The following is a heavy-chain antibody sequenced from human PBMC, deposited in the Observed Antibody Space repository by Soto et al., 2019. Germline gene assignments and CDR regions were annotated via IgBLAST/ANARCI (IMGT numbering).Heavy chain of an antibody. Sequence: QVHLVQSGAEVKKPGASVNVSCQASGSITNHHMHWVRQAPGQGLELMGIFNPSGLSTTYAQKFQGRVTITRDTSTSTVYMELSSLTSEDTAVYFCAKVTHRGPIAVAGPIGSWGQGTLVIVSS. CDR2: FNPSGLST. CDR1: GSITNHH. V-gene: IGHV1-46*01. CDR3: AKVTHRGPIAVAGPIGS. J-gene: IGHJ4*02. D-gene: IGHD6-19*01.